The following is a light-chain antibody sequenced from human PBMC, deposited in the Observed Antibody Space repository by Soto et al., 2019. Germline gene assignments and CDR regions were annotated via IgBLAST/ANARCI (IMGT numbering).Light chain of an antibody. CDR2: AAS. CDR1: QSISSS. Sequence: DIQMTQSPSSLSASVGDRVTITCRASQSISSSLNWYQQKPGKAPKLLIYAASSLQSGVPSRFSGSGSGTDCTLTISSLQPEDFATYYCQQSYSTPWTFGQGTKVEIK. J-gene: IGKJ1*01. V-gene: IGKV1-39*01. CDR3: QQSYSTPWT.